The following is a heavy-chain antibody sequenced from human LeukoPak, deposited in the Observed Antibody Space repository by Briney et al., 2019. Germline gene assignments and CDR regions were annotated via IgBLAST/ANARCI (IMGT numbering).Heavy chain of an antibody. V-gene: IGHV4-30-4*01. Sequence: PSETLSLTCTVSGGSISSGDYYWSWIRRPPGKGLEWIGYIYYSGSTYYNPSLKSRVTISVDTSKNQFSLKLSSVTAADTAVYYCARAVLTGYSDYWGQGTLVTVSS. D-gene: IGHD3-9*01. CDR2: IYYSGST. CDR3: ARAVLTGYSDY. J-gene: IGHJ4*02. CDR1: GGSISSGDYY.